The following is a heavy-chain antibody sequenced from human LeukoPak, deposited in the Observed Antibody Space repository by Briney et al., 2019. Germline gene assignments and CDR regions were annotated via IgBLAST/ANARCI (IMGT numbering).Heavy chain of an antibody. J-gene: IGHJ6*03. V-gene: IGHV4-39*07. D-gene: IGHD4-17*01. CDR2: IYYSGST. CDR1: GGSISSSSYY. Sequence: PSETLSLTCTVSGGSISSSSYYWGWIRQPPGKGLEWIGSIYYSGSTYYNPSLKSRVTISVDTSKNQFSLKLSSVTAADTAAYYCARRMTTVTTNGADYYYYYYMDVWGKGTTVTISS. CDR3: ARRMTTVTTNGADYYYYYYMDV.